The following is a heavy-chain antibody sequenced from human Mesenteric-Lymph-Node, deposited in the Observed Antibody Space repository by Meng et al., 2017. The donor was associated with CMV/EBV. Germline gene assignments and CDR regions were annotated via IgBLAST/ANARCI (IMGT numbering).Heavy chain of an antibody. CDR3: ARGRYSSSDYYGMDV. CDR2: ISSSGSTI. V-gene: IGHV3-11*04. Sequence: GESLKISCAASGFTFSDYYMSWIRQAPGKGLEWVSYISSSGSTIYYADSVKGRFTISRDNAKNSLYLQINSLSAEDTAVYYCARGRYSSSDYYGMDVWGQGTTVTVSS. J-gene: IGHJ6*02. CDR1: GFTFSDYY. D-gene: IGHD6-6*01.